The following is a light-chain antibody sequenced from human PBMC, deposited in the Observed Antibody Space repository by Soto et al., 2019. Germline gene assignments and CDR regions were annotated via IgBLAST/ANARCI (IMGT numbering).Light chain of an antibody. J-gene: IGKJ5*01. V-gene: IGKV3-15*01. CDR3: QKRSNWPIT. CDR1: ESVSTN. Sequence: EMTQSPATLSLAPGDSVTLSCRASESVSTNVAWYQQKAGQAPRILIYGESTRATGIPDRLSGSGSGTELNLTISRLQSEDFAVYYCQKRSNWPITCGQGTRLDIK. CDR2: GES.